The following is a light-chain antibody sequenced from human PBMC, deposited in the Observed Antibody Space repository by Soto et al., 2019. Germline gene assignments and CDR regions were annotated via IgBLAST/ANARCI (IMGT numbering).Light chain of an antibody. CDR2: EVS. J-gene: IGLJ2*01. Sequence: QSVLTQPASVSGSPGQSITISCTGTSSAMTGYNHVSWYQQHPGKAPKLIIYEVSNRPSGDSNRFSGSKSGDTASLTISGLQAEDEADYYCSLYTRSVVGGVFGGGTKLTVL. V-gene: IGLV2-14*01. CDR3: SLYTRSVVGGV. CDR1: SSAMTGYNH.